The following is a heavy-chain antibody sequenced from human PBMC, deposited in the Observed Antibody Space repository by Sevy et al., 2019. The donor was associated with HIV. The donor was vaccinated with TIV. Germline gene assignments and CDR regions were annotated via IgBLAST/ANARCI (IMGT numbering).Heavy chain of an antibody. CDR1: GFTFSDYY. J-gene: IGHJ4*02. D-gene: IGHD6-19*01. Sequence: GGSLRLSCAASGFTFSDYYMSWIRQAPGNGLEWVSYISSSGSTIYYADSVKGRFTISRDNAKNSLYLQMNSLRAEDTAVYYCARDPHLRVAGTKLFDYWGQGTLVTVSS. CDR2: ISSSGSTI. V-gene: IGHV3-11*01. CDR3: ARDPHLRVAGTKLFDY.